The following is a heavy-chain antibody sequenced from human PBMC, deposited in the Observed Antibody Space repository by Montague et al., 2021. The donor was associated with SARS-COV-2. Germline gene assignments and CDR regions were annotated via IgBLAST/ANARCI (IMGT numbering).Heavy chain of an antibody. Sequence: SETLSLTCAVSGGSISSSNWWSWVRQPPGKGLEWIGEIYHSGNTNYNPSLQSRFTISVDKSKNQFSLRLSSVTAADTAVYYCARASILGAHRFGGQGTLVTVSS. CDR2: IYHSGNT. V-gene: IGHV4-4*02. CDR1: GGSISSSNW. D-gene: IGHD3-16*01. J-gene: IGHJ4*02. CDR3: ARASILGAHRF.